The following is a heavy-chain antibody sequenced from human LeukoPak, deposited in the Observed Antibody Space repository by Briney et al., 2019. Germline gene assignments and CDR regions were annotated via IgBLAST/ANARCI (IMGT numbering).Heavy chain of an antibody. Sequence: ASVTVSCKASGYTFTSFDINWVRQATGQGLEWMGWMNPNNGNTGYAQKFQGRATMTRNTSISTAYMELSSLRSEDTAVYYCARGTYYDFWSGYYTAGYYYYGMDVWGQGTTVTVSS. CDR2: MNPNNGNT. D-gene: IGHD3-3*01. V-gene: IGHV1-8*01. CDR3: ARGTYYDFWSGYYTAGYYYYGMDV. CDR1: GYTFTSFD. J-gene: IGHJ6*02.